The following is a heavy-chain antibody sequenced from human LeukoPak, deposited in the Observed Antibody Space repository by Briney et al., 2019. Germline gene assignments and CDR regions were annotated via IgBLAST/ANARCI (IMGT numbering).Heavy chain of an antibody. CDR2: ISPNSGGT. Sequence: ASVKVSCKASGYTFTGYYMHWVRQAPGQGLEWMGWISPNSGGTNYAQKFQGRVTMTRDTSISTAYMELSRLRSDDTAVYYCARGQGAVVVPAAISPTRYWGQGTLVTVSS. CDR1: GYTFTGYY. CDR3: ARGQGAVVVPAAISPTRY. J-gene: IGHJ4*02. D-gene: IGHD2-2*02. V-gene: IGHV1-2*02.